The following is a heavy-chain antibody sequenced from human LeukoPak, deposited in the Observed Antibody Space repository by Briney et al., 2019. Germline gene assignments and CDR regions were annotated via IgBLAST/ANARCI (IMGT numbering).Heavy chain of an antibody. Sequence: GGSLRLSCAASGFNFRTYGTHWSRQAPNKGLEWVAFTQSDEGYINYADSVKGRFIISRDNSKDTLYLQMNSLRPEDTAIYYCTTEPRWFDFWGQGTLVTVSS. V-gene: IGHV3-30*02. J-gene: IGHJ4*02. CDR1: GFNFRTYG. CDR2: TQSDEGYI. CDR3: TTEPRWFDF.